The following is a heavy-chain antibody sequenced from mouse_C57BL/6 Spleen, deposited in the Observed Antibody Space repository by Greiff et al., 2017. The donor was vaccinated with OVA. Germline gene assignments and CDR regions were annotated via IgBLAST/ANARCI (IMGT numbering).Heavy chain of an antibody. CDR2: INPSDSDT. V-gene: IGHV1-74*01. Sequence: QVQLQQPGAELVKPGASVKVSCKASGYTFTSYWMHWVKQRPGQGLEWIGRINPSDSDTNYNQKFKGKATLTVDKSSSTAYMELRSLTSEDSAVYYCAILDTTTVVALIYWGQGTTLTVSS. D-gene: IGHD1-1*01. CDR1: GYTFTSYW. CDR3: AILDTTTVVALIY. J-gene: IGHJ2*01.